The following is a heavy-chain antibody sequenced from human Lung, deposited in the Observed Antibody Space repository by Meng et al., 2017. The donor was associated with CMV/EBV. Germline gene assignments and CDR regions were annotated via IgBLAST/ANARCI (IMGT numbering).Heavy chain of an antibody. V-gene: IGHV3-30*04. CDR3: ARDFAWNFDY. CDR2: ISNDGKRK. CDR1: GFSFSTSA. J-gene: IGHJ4*02. Sequence: SXRLSCVVSGFSFSTSAMHWVRQAPGKGLEWVAVISNDGKRKYYTDSVEGRFTISRDNSKNTLYLQMDSLRADDRATYYCARDFAWNFDYWGQGTLVTVSS.